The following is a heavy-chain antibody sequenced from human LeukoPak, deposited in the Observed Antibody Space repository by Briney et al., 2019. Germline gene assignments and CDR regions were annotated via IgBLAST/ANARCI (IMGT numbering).Heavy chain of an antibody. CDR3: ARDYWGAFDV. V-gene: IGHV3-48*01. J-gene: IGHJ3*01. CDR1: GFTFSTYS. Sequence: GGSLRLSCAASGFTFSTYSMNWVRQAPGKGLEWVSCISHISSSSGNIFYADSMKGRFTISRDNAKNSLYLQMNSLRVEDTAVYYCARDYWGAFDVRGQGTMVTVSS. CDR2: ISSSSGNI. D-gene: IGHD7-27*01.